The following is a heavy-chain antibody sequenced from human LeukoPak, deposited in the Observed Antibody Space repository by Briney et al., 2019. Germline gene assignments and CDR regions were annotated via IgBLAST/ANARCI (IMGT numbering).Heavy chain of an antibody. CDR2: ISSSSLSYI. CDR3: ARDLYREYRSFDY. D-gene: IGHD3-16*02. J-gene: IGHJ4*02. CDR1: GFTFNSYS. Sequence: GGSLRLSCAASGFTFNSYSMNWVRQAPGKGLEWVSSISSSSLSYIYYADSVKGRFTISRDNAKNSLYLQMNSLRAEDTAVYYCARDLYREYRSFDYWGQGTLVTVSS. V-gene: IGHV3-21*01.